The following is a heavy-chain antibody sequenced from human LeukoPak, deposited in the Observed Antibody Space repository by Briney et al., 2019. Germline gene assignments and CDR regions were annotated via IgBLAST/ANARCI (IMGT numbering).Heavy chain of an antibody. CDR1: GFTFSSYG. V-gene: IGHV3-23*01. Sequence: GGSLRLSSAASGFTFSSYGMTWVRQAPGTGLEWVSTINTSGGTTYYTDSVKGRFTGSRDNSKNTLYLQMNSLRAEDTAVYYCAKGYNWHDRWGQGTLVTVSS. CDR2: INTSGGTT. CDR3: AKGYNWHDR. J-gene: IGHJ5*02.